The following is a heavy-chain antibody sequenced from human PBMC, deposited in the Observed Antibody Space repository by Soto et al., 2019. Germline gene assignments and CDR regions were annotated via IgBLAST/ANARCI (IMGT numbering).Heavy chain of an antibody. V-gene: IGHV4-59*08. D-gene: IGHD4-17*01. CDR2: IYYSGST. CDR1: GGSISSYY. CDR3: ARHLRFGYGDSWMNFDY. Sequence: SETLSLTCTVSGGSISSYYWSWIRQPPGKGLEWIGYIYYSGSTNYNPSLKSRVTISVDTSKNQFSLKLSSVTAADTAVYYCARHLRFGYGDSWMNFDYWGQGTLVTVSS. J-gene: IGHJ4*02.